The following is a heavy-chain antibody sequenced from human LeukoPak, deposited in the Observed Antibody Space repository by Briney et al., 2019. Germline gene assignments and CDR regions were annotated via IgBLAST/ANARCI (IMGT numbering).Heavy chain of an antibody. CDR2: IIPILGIA. D-gene: IGHD3-22*01. V-gene: IGHV1-69*04. Sequence: SVKVSCKASGYTFTSYDINWVRQATGQGLEWMGRIIPILGIANYAQKFQGRVTITADKSTSTAYMELSSLRSEDTAVYYCASGNYYDSSGSLMGYWDQGTLVTVSS. CDR1: GYTFTSYD. CDR3: ASGNYYDSSGSLMGY. J-gene: IGHJ4*02.